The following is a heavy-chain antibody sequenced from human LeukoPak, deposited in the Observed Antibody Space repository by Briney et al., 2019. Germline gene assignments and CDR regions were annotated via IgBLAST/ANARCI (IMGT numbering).Heavy chain of an antibody. D-gene: IGHD6-19*01. CDR3: AKGTSSLNYDAFDI. CDR1: GISLTNYA. Sequence: GSLRLSCVVSGISLTNYAMTWVRQAPGKGLEWVSYISERGGSTSYADSVKGRFTISRDTSLNTVYLQMNSLRDDDTAVYYCAKGTSSLNYDAFDIWGQGTLVTVSS. J-gene: IGHJ3*02. CDR2: ISERGGST. V-gene: IGHV3-23*01.